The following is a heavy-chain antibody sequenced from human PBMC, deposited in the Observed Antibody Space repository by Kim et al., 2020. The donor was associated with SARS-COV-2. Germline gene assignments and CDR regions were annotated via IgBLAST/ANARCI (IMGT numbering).Heavy chain of an antibody. CDR3: AKPLYFYGDYARGIGS. Sequence: GGSLRLSCAASGSTFSQYAMHWVRQAPGRGLEWVAFISYDGSNKLYADSVKGRFTISRDNSKHTLFLHLSSLRREDAAVYYCAKPLYFYGDYARGIGSWGQGTRVIVSS. CDR1: GSTFSQYA. D-gene: IGHD2-21*01. V-gene: IGHV3-30*18. J-gene: IGHJ5*02. CDR2: ISYDGSNK.